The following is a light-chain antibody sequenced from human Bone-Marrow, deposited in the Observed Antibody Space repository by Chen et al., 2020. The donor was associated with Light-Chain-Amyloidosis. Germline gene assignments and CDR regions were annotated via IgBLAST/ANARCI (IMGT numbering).Light chain of an antibody. J-gene: IGKJ3*01. CDR3: MQGSLTTFT. V-gene: IGKV2-28*01. Sequence: IVMTQSPLSLTVTPGEPASISCTSSHSLLESDGNNYLDWYLQKPGQSPHLLIYLASDPAPVVPDMFSGSGSGKNFTLKIGRVEAEDVGVYYCMQGSLTTFTFGPGTKVEI. CDR1: HSLLESDGNNY. CDR2: LAS.